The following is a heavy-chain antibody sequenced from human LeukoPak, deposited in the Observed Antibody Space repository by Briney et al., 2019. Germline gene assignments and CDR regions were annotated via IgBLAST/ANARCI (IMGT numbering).Heavy chain of an antibody. D-gene: IGHD6-19*01. CDR2: FYYSRGT. V-gene: IGHV4-59*01. CDR3: ARAISAWSYFYYMDV. J-gene: IGHJ6*03. Sequence: SETLSLTCTVSGDSITSFYWSWIRQSPGKGLEWIGYFYYSRGTTYNPSLRSRATISADTSQNQFSLKLRSVTAADTAVYYCARAISAWSYFYYMDVWGQGTTVTVSS. CDR1: GDSITSFY.